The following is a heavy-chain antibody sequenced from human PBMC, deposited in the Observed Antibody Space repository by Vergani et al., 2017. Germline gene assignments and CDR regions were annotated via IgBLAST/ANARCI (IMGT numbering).Heavy chain of an antibody. CDR2: ISGSGGST. Sequence: EVQLLESGGGLVQPGGSLRLSCAASGFTFSSYAMSWVRQAPGKGLEWVSAISGSGGSTYYAASVKGRFTTSRDKSKNTLYLQMNSLRAEDTAVYYCAGVEVLDCGDYVGVRFIDPWGQGTLVTVSS. CDR1: GFTFSSYA. CDR3: AGVEVLDCGDYVGVRFIDP. V-gene: IGHV3-23*01. J-gene: IGHJ5*02. D-gene: IGHD4-17*01.